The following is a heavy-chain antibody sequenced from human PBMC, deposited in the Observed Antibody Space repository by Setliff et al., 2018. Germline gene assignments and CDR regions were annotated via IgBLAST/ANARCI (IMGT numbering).Heavy chain of an antibody. D-gene: IGHD3-9*01. Sequence: KPSETLSLTCAVYGGSFSGYYWSWIRQPPGKGLEWIGEINHSGSTNYNPSLKSRVTISVDTSKNQFSLKLSSLTAADTAVYYCARGRAERAVRDFDWLPRASYFDYWGQGTLVTVSS. CDR2: INHSGST. CDR1: GGSFSGYY. J-gene: IGHJ4*02. V-gene: IGHV4-34*01. CDR3: ARGRAERAVRDFDWLPRASYFDY.